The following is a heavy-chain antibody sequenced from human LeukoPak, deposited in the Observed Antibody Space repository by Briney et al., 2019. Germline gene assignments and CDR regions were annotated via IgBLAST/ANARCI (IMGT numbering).Heavy chain of an antibody. D-gene: IGHD6-13*01. Sequence: PGGSLRLSCAASGFTFGTYWMHWVRQVPGKGLVWVSGIDSDGRTTKYADSVNGRFTISRDNSKNALYLQMNSLRAEDTAVYYCAKGPSSGYSTSWHDRWGQGTLVTVSS. CDR2: IDSDGRTT. V-gene: IGHV3-74*03. CDR1: GFTFGTYW. CDR3: AKGPSSGYSTSWHDR. J-gene: IGHJ5*02.